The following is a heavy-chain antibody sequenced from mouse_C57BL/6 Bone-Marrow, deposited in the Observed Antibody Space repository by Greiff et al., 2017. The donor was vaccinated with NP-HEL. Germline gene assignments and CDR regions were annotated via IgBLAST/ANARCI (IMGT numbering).Heavy chain of an antibody. CDR3: ARHDYYGSSYDAMDY. CDR2: ISNGGGST. CDR1: GFTFSDYY. V-gene: IGHV5-12*01. D-gene: IGHD1-1*01. Sequence: DVQLQESGGGLVQPGGSLKLSCAASGFTFSDYYMYWVRQTPEKRLEWVAYISNGGGSTYYPDTVKGRFTISRDNAKYTLYLQMSRLKSEDTAMYYCARHDYYGSSYDAMDYWGQGTSVTVSS. J-gene: IGHJ4*01.